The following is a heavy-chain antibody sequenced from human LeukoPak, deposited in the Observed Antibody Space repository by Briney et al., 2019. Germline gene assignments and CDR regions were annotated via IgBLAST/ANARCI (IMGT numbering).Heavy chain of an antibody. V-gene: IGHV3-21*01. CDR1: GFTFNSYS. D-gene: IGHD2-21*01. CDR2: ISGSGSYI. CDR3: ARAPVAGPSLIDY. J-gene: IGHJ4*02. Sequence: GGSLRLSCAASGFTFNSYSMNWVRQAPGKGLEWVSSISGSGSYIYYADSVKGRVTISRDNTKNSLFLQMNSLRAEDTAVYYCARAPVAGPSLIDYWGQGTLVTVSS.